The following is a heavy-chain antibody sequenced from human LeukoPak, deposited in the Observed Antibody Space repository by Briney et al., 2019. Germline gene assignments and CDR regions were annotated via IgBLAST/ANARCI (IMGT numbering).Heavy chain of an antibody. CDR3: ARGRYSSGWDPFDS. CDR1: GGSISSYY. V-gene: IGHV4-59*01. CDR2: IYYSGST. Sequence: SETLSLTCTVSGGSISSYYWSWIRQPPGKGLEWIGYIYYSGSTNYNPSLKSRATISVDRSKNQFSLRLTSVTAADTAMYYCARGRYSSGWDPFDSWGQGTLVTVSS. J-gene: IGHJ4*02. D-gene: IGHD6-19*01.